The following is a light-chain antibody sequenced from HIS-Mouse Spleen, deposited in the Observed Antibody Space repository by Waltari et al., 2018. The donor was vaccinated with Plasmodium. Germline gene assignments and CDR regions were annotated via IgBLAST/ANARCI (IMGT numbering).Light chain of an antibody. CDR2: GAS. J-gene: IGKJ3*01. CDR1: QSVSSN. CDR3: QQYNNWSFT. Sequence: EIVMTQSPATLSVSPGERATLSCWASQSVSSNLACYQQKPGQSPSLLIYGASSRATGIPARFSGSGSGTEFTLTISSLQSEDFAVYYCQQYNNWSFTFGPGTKVDIK. V-gene: IGKV3-15*01.